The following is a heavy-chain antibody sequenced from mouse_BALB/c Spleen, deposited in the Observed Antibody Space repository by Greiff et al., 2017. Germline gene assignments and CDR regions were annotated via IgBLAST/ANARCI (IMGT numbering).Heavy chain of an antibody. CDR3: AREYYGSRNFDY. J-gene: IGHJ2*01. CDR2: INPSSGYT. V-gene: IGHV1-4*02. D-gene: IGHD1-1*01. CDR1: GYTFTSYT. Sequence: VQLQQSAAELARPGASVKMSCKASGYTFTSYTMHWVKQRPGQGLECIGYINPSSGYTEYNQKFKDKTTLTADKSSSTAYMQLSSLTSEDSAVYYCAREYYGSRNFDYWGQGTTLTVSS.